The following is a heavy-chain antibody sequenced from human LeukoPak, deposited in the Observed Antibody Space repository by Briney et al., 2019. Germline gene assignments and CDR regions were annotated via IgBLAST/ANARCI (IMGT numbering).Heavy chain of an antibody. CDR3: ARDFPIRSPRGFATTVTTGFDY. CDR1: GFPFSSYS. V-gene: IGHV3-21*01. J-gene: IGHJ4*02. Sequence: PGGSLRLSCAASGFPFSSYSMNWVRQAPAKGVEWVSSISSCSSYIYYASSVKGRFTISRDNPKNSLYLQMNSLGAEDTAVYYCARDFPIRSPRGFATTVTTGFDYWGQGTLVTVSS. D-gene: IGHD4-17*01. CDR2: ISSCSSYI.